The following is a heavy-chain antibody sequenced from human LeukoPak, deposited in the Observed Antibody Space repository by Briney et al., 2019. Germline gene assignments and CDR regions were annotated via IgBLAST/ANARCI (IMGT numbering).Heavy chain of an antibody. J-gene: IGHJ4*02. CDR2: ISGYNGNT. CDR1: GYTFSRYG. Sequence: ASVKVSCKASGYTFSRYGITWVRQAPGQGLEWMGWISGYNGNTNYAQILQGRVTMTIDTSTTTAYMELRGLRSDDTALYYCARQTSVAGVDFWGQGALVTVSS. CDR3: ARQTSVAGVDF. D-gene: IGHD3-10*01. V-gene: IGHV1-18*01.